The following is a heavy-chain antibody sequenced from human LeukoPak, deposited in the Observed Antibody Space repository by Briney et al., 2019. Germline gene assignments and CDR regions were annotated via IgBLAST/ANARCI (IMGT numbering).Heavy chain of an antibody. Sequence: SETLSLTCAVYGGSFSGYYWSWIRQPPGKGLEWIGEINHSGSTNCNPSLKSRVTISVDTSKNQFSLKLSSVTAADTAVYYCARSPRSGRNLGYGMDVWGQGTTVTVSS. CDR2: INHSGST. V-gene: IGHV4-34*01. CDR3: ARSPRSGRNLGYGMDV. J-gene: IGHJ6*02. D-gene: IGHD2-15*01. CDR1: GGSFSGYY.